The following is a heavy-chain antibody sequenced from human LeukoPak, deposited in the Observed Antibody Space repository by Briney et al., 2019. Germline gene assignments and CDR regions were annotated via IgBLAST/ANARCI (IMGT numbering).Heavy chain of an antibody. J-gene: IGHJ4*02. CDR3: TRDQYNSGWYYFDY. CDR1: GFTFSTYW. Sequence: GGSLRLSCAASGFTFSTYWMYWVRHAPGKGLVWVSRINSDGSSTSYADSVRGRFTISRDNAKNTLYLQMNSLRAEDTAVYYCTRDQYNSGWYYFDYWGQGTLVTVSS. CDR2: INSDGSST. D-gene: IGHD6-19*01. V-gene: IGHV3-74*01.